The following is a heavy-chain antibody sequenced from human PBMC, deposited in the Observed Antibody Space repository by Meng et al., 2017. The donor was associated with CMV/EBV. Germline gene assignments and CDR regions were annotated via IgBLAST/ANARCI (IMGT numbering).Heavy chain of an antibody. CDR3: ARVMGPNRTPYYFDY. CDR1: GGSISSGDYY. Sequence: VRLQASGPGLVNPSQTLSLTCTVPGGSISSGDYYWSWIRQPSGKGLEWIGYIYYSGSTYYNPSLKSRVTISVDASKNQFSLKLSSVTAADTAVYYCARVMGPNRTPYYFDYWGQGTLVTVSS. D-gene: IGHD1-14*01. J-gene: IGHJ4*02. CDR2: IYYSGST. V-gene: IGHV4-30-4*08.